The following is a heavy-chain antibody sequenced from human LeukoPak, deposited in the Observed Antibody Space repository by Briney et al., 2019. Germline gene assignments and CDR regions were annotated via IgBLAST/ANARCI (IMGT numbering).Heavy chain of an antibody. CDR3: AKDFYDILTGYYMSHYYYYMDV. D-gene: IGHD3-9*01. CDR1: GFTFRNYA. Sequence: PGGSLRLSCAASGFTFRNYAMHWVRQAPGKGLEWVAVISYDGSNKYYADSVKGRFTISRDNSKNTLYLQMNSLRAEDTAVYYCAKDFYDILTGYYMSHYYYYMDVWGKGTTVTISS. CDR2: ISYDGSNK. V-gene: IGHV3-30*04. J-gene: IGHJ6*03.